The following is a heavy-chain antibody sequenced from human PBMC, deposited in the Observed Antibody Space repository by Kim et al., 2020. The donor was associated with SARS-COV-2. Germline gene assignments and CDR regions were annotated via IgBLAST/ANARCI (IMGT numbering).Heavy chain of an antibody. CDR1: GGSISSYY. CDR2: IYYSGST. J-gene: IGHJ5*02. V-gene: IGHV4-59*01. Sequence: SETLSPTCTVSGGSISSYYWSWIRQPPGKGLEWIGYIYYSGSTNYNPSLKSRVTISVDTSKNQFSLKLSSVTAADTAVYYCARVEYYYGSGSYYRFFDPWGQGTLVTVSS. D-gene: IGHD3-10*01. CDR3: ARVEYYYGSGSYYRFFDP.